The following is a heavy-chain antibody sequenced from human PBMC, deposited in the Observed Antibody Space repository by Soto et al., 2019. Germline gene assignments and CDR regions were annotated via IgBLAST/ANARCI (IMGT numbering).Heavy chain of an antibody. J-gene: IGHJ4*02. V-gene: IGHV4-31*03. CDR1: GGSISSGGYY. CDR3: AREPRAAAGTHADY. D-gene: IGHD6-13*01. Sequence: SETLSLTYTVSGGSISSGGYYWSWIRQHPGKGLEWIGYIYYSGSTYYNPSLKSRVTISVDTSKNQFSLKLSSVTAADTAVYYCAREPRAAAGTHADYWGQGTLVTVSS. CDR2: IYYSGST.